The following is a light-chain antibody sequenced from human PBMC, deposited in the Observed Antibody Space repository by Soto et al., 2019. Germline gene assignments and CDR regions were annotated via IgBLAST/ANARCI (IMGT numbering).Light chain of an antibody. CDR1: QSVSNNY. V-gene: IGKV3-20*01. CDR3: QQYGSSGT. Sequence: DIVLTQSPGTLSWSPGDRATLSCRASQSVSNNYLAWYQQKPGQAPRLLIYGASNRATGIPDRFSGSGSGTEFTLTIRRLEPEDFAVYYCQQYGSSGTCGQGTKVDIK. CDR2: GAS. J-gene: IGKJ1*01.